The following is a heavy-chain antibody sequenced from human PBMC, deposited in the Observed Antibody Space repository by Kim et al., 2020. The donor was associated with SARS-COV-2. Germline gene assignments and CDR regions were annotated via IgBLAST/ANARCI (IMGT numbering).Heavy chain of an antibody. D-gene: IGHD7-27*01. V-gene: IGHV3-33*01. Sequence: GGSLRLSCAASGFTFSNYGMHWVRQAPGKGLEWVAVIWYSGSNENYADSVKGRFTISRDNSTNTLYLQMTSLRAEDTAGYYLARISTPWGGMDVWVQGTT. CDR3: ARISTPWGGMDV. J-gene: IGHJ6*02. CDR2: IWYSGSNE. CDR1: GFTFSNYG.